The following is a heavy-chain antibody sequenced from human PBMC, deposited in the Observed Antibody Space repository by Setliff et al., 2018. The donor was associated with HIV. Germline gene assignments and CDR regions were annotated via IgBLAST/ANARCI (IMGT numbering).Heavy chain of an antibody. D-gene: IGHD6-19*01. CDR3: ATHPPYRSAWYMRS. V-gene: IGHV1-24*01. CDR1: GFTLNELS. J-gene: IGHJ5*02. Sequence: ASVKVSCKISGFTLNELSIQWVRQAPAKGLEWMGGFDPEAGEIIYAQKFQGRVTMTEDTSTDTAYMDLISLRSEDTAVYYCATHPPYRSAWYMRSWDQGTLVTVSS. CDR2: FDPEAGEI.